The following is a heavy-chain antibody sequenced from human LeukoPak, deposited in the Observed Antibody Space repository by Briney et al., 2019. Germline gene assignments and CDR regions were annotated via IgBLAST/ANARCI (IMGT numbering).Heavy chain of an antibody. V-gene: IGHV1-18*01. J-gene: IGHJ6*02. Sequence: ASVKVSCKASGYTFTSYGISWVRQAPGQGLEWMGWISAYNGNTNYAQKLQGRVTMTTDISTSTAYMELRSLRSDDTAVYYCARDGSGSYLYYGMDVWGQGTTVTVSS. CDR2: ISAYNGNT. CDR1: GYTFTSYG. CDR3: ARDGSGSYLYYGMDV. D-gene: IGHD3-10*01.